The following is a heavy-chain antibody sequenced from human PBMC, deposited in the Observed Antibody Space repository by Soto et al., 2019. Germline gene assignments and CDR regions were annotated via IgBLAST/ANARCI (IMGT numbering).Heavy chain of an antibody. J-gene: IGHJ4*02. CDR3: ARSGHLFDY. CDR1: GGSFNDYY. V-gene: IGHV4-34*01. Sequence: SETLSLTCAVYGGSFNDYYWSWIRQPPGKGLEWIGEINHTGHTNYNPSLKSRVTISVDTSKNQFSLKLSSVTAADTAVYYCARSGHLFDYWGQGILVNVSS. D-gene: IGHD3-10*01. CDR2: INHTGHT.